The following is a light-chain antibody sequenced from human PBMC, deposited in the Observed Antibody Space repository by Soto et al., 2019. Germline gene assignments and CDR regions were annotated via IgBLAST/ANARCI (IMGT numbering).Light chain of an antibody. CDR2: EVS. Sequence: QSALTQPASVSGSPGQSITISCTGTSSDVGGYNYVSWYQQHPGKAPKLMIYEVSNRPSGVSNRFSGSKSGNTASLTISGLQADEEADYCSRSYTSSSTLYVFGTGTKVTVL. J-gene: IGLJ1*01. CDR1: SSDVGGYNY. V-gene: IGLV2-14*01. CDR3: RSYTSSSTLYV.